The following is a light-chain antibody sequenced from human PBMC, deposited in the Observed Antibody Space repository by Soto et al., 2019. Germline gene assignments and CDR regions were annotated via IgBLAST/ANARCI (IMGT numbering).Light chain of an antibody. V-gene: IGLV2-23*02. J-gene: IGLJ3*02. CDR2: EVS. CDR3: CSHAGIRV. CDR1: SSDIGSYNL. Sequence: QSALTQPASVSRSPGQSITISCTGTSSDIGSYNLVSWYQHHPGKAPKVLIYEVSKRPSGVSDRFSGSKSGNTASLTISGLRAEDEADYFCCSHAGIRVFGGGTKLTVL.